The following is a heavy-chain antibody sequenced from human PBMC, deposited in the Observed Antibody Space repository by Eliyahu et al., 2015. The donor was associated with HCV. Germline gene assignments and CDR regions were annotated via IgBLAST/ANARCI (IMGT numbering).Heavy chain of an antibody. V-gene: IGHV3-13*04. CDR3: ARGVWFPKVWYGMDV. D-gene: IGHD3-10*01. CDR2: IGTAGDT. J-gene: IGHJ6*02. CDR1: GFTFSSYD. Sequence: EVQLVESGGGLVQPGGSLRLSCAASGFTFSSYDMHWVRQATGKGLEWVSAIGTAGDTYYPGSVKGRFTISRENAKNSLYLQMNSLRAGDTAVYYCARGVWFPKVWYGMDVWGQGTTVTVSS.